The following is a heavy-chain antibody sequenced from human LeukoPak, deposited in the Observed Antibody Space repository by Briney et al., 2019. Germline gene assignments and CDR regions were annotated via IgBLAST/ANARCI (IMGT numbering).Heavy chain of an antibody. D-gene: IGHD1-26*01. J-gene: IGHJ4*02. Sequence: SETLSLTCTVSGGSISSSSYYWGWIRQPPGKGLEWIGSIYYSGSTYYNPSLKSRVTISVDTSKNQFSLKLSSVTAADTAVYYCARLGSSTSVWGQGTLVTVSS. V-gene: IGHV4-39*07. CDR1: GGSISSSSYY. CDR2: IYYSGST. CDR3: ARLGSSTSV.